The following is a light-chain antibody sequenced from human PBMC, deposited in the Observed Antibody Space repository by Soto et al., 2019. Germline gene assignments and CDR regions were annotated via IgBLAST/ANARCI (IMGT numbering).Light chain of an antibody. CDR3: FSHRGGDSHV. J-gene: IGLJ1*01. CDR2: GVT. Sequence: QSALTQPASVSGSPGQWITISCTGTSCDVGAYNYVSWYQQYPGKAPKLMIYGVTNRPSGVSNRFSGSKTGNTASLTISGLQDEDEADYYCFSHRGGDSHVFGTGTKLTVL. CDR1: SCDVGAYNY. V-gene: IGLV2-14*01.